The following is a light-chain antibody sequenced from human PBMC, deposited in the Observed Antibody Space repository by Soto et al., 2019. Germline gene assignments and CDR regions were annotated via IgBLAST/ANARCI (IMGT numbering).Light chain of an antibody. CDR1: QSVITD. V-gene: IGKV3-15*01. J-gene: IGKJ2*01. CDR2: ATS. Sequence: EIVMTQSPATLSVSPGERATLSCRASQSVITDLAWYQQKPGQPPRLLIYATSTRAAGIPARFSGSGSGTEFTLTISSLQSEDFGVYYCQQYNNWPPLYTVGQGTKLEMK. CDR3: QQYNNWPPLYT.